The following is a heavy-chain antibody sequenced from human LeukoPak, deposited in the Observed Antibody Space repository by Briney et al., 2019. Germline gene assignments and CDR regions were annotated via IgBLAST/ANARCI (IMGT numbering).Heavy chain of an antibody. CDR3: ARLSYGNNWVLDY. V-gene: IGHV4-59*01. J-gene: IGHJ4*02. D-gene: IGHD4-23*01. CDR2: IFYSGST. Sequence: SETLSLTCTVSGGSISSYYWNWIRQPPGKGLEWIGYIFYSGSTNYNPSLNSRVTISVVTSKNQFSLKLSSVTAADTAVYYCARLSYGNNWVLDYWGQGTLVTVSS. CDR1: GGSISSYY.